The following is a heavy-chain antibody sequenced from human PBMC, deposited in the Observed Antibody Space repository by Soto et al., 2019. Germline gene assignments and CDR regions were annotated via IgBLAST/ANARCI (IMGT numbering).Heavy chain of an antibody. CDR3: ARLERFHHYYYMDV. CDR2: IHYSGIT. J-gene: IGHJ6*03. D-gene: IGHD1-1*01. V-gene: IGHV4-59*08. CDR1: GGSMTSYY. Sequence: QVQLLESGPGLVNLSETLSLTCTVSGGSMTSYYWTWIRQPPGKGLEWVGNIHYSGITSYNPSLKSRVTILVDTSKTQFSLNLSPVTAADTAVYYCARLERFHHYYYMDVWGKGTTVTASS.